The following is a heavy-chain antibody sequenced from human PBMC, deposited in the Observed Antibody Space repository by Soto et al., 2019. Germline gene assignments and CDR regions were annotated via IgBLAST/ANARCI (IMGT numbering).Heavy chain of an antibody. V-gene: IGHV4-4*07. D-gene: IGHD4-17*01. CDR3: ARSPAYGDYANLDT. J-gene: IGHJ5*02. CDR1: GDSVSKYY. CDR2: IHSTRSP. Sequence: QVQLQESGPGLVKPSETLSLTCTVSGDSVSKYYWNWIRQPAGKGLGWIGRIHSTRSPNYNPSLKSRVTMSVDTSKNQFSLKLNLTSVTAADTAVYYCARSPAYGDYANLDTWGQGTLVTVSS.